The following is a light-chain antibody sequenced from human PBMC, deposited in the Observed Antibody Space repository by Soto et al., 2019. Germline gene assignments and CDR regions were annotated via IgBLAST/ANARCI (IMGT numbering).Light chain of an antibody. CDR3: QSYDSSLSAVV. CDR2: RNT. Sequence: QSVLTQPPSVSGASGQRVTISCTGSSSNIGAGFDVHWYQQLPGTAPKLLIYRNTNRPSGVPDRFSGSKSGTSASLAITGLQAEDEADYYCQSYDSSLSAVVFGGGTKVTVL. V-gene: IGLV1-40*01. CDR1: SSNIGAGFD. J-gene: IGLJ2*01.